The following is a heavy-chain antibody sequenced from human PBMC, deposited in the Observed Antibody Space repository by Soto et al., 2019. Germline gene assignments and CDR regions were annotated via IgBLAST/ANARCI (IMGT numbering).Heavy chain of an antibody. Sequence: SETLSLTCTVSGGSISSGGYYCSWIRQHPGKGLEWIGYIYYSGSTYYNPSLKSRVTISVDTSKNQFSLKLSSVTAADTAVYYCARTTRYYDSSGYYYYFDYWGQGTLVTVSS. CDR1: GGSISSGGYY. V-gene: IGHV4-31*03. CDR2: IYYSGST. J-gene: IGHJ4*02. D-gene: IGHD3-22*01. CDR3: ARTTRYYDSSGYYYYFDY.